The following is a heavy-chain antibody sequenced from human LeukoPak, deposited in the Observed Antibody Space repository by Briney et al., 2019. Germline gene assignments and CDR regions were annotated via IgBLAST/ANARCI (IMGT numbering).Heavy chain of an antibody. D-gene: IGHD2-15*01. V-gene: IGHV4-39*07. CDR3: ARISCSGGSCYESLSPNGYFDY. CDR2: IYYSGST. Sequence: PSETLSLTCTVSGGSISSSSYYWGWIRQPPGKGLEWIGSIYYSGSTYYNPSLKSRVTISVDTSKNQFSLKLSSVTAADTAVYYCARISCSGGSCYESLSPNGYFDYWGQGTLVTVSS. J-gene: IGHJ4*02. CDR1: GGSISSSSYY.